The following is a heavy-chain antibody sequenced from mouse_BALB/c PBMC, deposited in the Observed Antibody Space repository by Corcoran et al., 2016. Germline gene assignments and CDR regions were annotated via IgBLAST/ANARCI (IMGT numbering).Heavy chain of an antibody. CDR3: ARGDLYYGNYFDY. Sequence: LVKTGASVKISCKASGYSFTGYYMHWVKQSHGKSLEWIGYISCYNGATSYNQKFKGKATFTVDTSSSTAYMQFNSLTSEDSAVYYCARGDLYYGNYFDYWGQGTTLTVSS. V-gene: IGHV1S34*01. CDR2: ISCYNGAT. D-gene: IGHD2-1*01. J-gene: IGHJ2*01. CDR1: GYSFTGYY.